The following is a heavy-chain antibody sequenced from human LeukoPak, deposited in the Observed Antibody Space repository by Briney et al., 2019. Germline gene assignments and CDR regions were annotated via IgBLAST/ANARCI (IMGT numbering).Heavy chain of an antibody. J-gene: IGHJ5*02. CDR1: GGSISSGGYS. D-gene: IGHD3-9*01. CDR2: IYYSGST. CDR3: ASRPRYFDWTGFDP. Sequence: SETLSLTCTVSGGSISSGGYSWSWIRQHPRKGLEWIGYIYYSGSTYYNPSLKSRVTISVDTSKNQFSLKLSSVTAADTAVYYCASRPRYFDWTGFDPWGQGTLVTVSS. V-gene: IGHV4-31*03.